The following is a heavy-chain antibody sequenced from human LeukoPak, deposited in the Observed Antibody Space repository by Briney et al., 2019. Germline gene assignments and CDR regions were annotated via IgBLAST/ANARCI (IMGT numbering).Heavy chain of an antibody. CDR2: MNPNSGNT. J-gene: IGHJ4*02. D-gene: IGHD3-22*01. V-gene: IGHV1-8*03. CDR1: GYTFTGYY. Sequence: ASVKVSCKASGYTFTGYYMHWVRQAPGQGLEWMGWMNPNSGNTGYAQKFQGRVTITRNTSISTAYMELSSLRSEDTAVYYCARNYYDSSGYYSPGYVFDYWGQGTLVTVSS. CDR3: ARNYYDSSGYYSPGYVFDY.